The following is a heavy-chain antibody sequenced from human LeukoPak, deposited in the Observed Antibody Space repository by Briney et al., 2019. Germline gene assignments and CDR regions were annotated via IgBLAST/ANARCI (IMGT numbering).Heavy chain of an antibody. CDR2: INPSGGST. CDR1: GYTFTSYY. CDR3: ARDLLSNYAPYYYYGMDV. V-gene: IGHV1-46*01. J-gene: IGHJ6*02. Sequence: ASVKVSCKASGYTFTSYYMHWVRQAPGQGLEWMGIINPSGGSTSYAQKFQGRVTMTRDTSTSTVYMELSSLRSEDTAVYYCARDLLSNYAPYYYYGMDVWGQGTTVTVSS. D-gene: IGHD4-11*01.